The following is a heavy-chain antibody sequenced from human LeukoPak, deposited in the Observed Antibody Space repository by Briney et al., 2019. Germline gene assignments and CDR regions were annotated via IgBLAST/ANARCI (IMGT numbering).Heavy chain of an antibody. J-gene: IGHJ3*02. CDR1: GGSISSYY. Sequence: PSETLSLTCAVSGGSISSYYWSWIRQSPGKGLEWIAYIYHSGNTNYNPSFKSRVTISVDTSKNQFSLKLTSVAAADTAIYYCASQPSGTAAFDIWGQGTMVTVSS. CDR2: IYHSGNT. D-gene: IGHD1/OR15-1a*01. CDR3: ASQPSGTAAFDI. V-gene: IGHV4-59*08.